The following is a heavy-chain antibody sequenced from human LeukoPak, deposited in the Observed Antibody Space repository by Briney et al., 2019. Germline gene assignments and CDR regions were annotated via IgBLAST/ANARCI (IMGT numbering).Heavy chain of an antibody. CDR2: INHSGST. V-gene: IGHV4-34*01. D-gene: IGHD3-16*02. J-gene: IGHJ6*03. CDR3: ARRGRDYVWGSYRSATTPMDV. CDR1: GGSISSYY. Sequence: SETLSLTCTVSGGSISSYYWSWIRQPPGKGLEWIGEINHSGSTNYNPSLKSRVTISVDTSKNQSSLKLSSVTAADTAVYYCARRGRDYVWGSYRSATTPMDVWGKGTTVTVSS.